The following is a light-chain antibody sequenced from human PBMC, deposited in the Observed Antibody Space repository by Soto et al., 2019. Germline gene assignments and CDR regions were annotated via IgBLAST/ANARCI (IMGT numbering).Light chain of an antibody. CDR2: GAS. J-gene: IGKJ3*01. CDR1: QSISSN. Sequence: EIVMTQSPATLSVSPGERATLSCRASQSISSNLAWYQQRPGQAPRLLVYGASTRATGVPARFGGSGSGTEFTLTISSLQSEDFALYYCQQYDSWPPLFTFGPGTKVDLK. V-gene: IGKV3-15*01. CDR3: QQYDSWPPLFT.